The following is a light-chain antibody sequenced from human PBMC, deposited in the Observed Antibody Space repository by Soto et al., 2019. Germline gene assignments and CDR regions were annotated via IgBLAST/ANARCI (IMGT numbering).Light chain of an antibody. CDR2: GAS. V-gene: IGKV1-39*01. CDR3: QQSFSTPRT. J-gene: IGKJ1*01. Sequence: DIRMTQSPSSLSASTGDRVTITCRASQTISTYLNWYQQKPGKAPKLLIYGASSLQSGVPSRFSGSGSGTDFTLTISSLQPEDFGTYYCQQSFSTPRTFGQGTKVDIK. CDR1: QTISTY.